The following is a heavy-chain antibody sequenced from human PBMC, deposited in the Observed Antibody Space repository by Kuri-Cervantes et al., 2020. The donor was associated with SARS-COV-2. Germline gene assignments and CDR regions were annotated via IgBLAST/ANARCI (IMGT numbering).Heavy chain of an antibody. J-gene: IGHJ4*02. V-gene: IGHV4-38-2*01. CDR2: IYHSGST. CDR3: ARFTEYSSSLLDY. Sequence: SETLSLTCAVSGYSISSGYYWGWIRQPPGKGLEWIGSIYHSGSTYYNPSLKSRVTISVDTSKNQFSLKLSSVTAADTAVYYCARFTEYSSSLLDYWGPGTLVTVSS. CDR1: GYSISSGYY. D-gene: IGHD6-6*01.